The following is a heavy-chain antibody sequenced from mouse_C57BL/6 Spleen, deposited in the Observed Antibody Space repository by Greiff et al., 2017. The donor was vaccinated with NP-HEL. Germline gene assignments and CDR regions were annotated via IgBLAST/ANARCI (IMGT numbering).Heavy chain of an antibody. CDR3: ARPGRGGYYFDY. V-gene: IGHV1-61*01. CDR1: GYTFTSYW. J-gene: IGHJ2*01. D-gene: IGHD3-3*01. CDR2: IYPSDSET. Sequence: VQLQQPGAELVRPGSSVKLSCKASGYTFTSYWMDWVTQRPGQGLEWIGNIYPSDSETHYNQKFKDKATLTVDKSSSTAYMQLSSLKSEDSAVYDRARPGRGGYYFDYWGQGTTLTVSS.